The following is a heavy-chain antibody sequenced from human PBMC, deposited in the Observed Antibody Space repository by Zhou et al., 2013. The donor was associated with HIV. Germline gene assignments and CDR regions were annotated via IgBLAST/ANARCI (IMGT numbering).Heavy chain of an antibody. Sequence: QVQLVQSGAEVKKPGASVRISCKASGYTFTRYLIHWVRQAPGQGLEWMGWINPNSGGTNYAQKFQGRVTMTRDTSISTAYMELSRLRSDDTAVYYCARDSGSSWYFDYWGQGTLVTVSS. CDR1: GYTFTRYL. V-gene: IGHV1-2*02. J-gene: IGHJ4*02. D-gene: IGHD6-13*01. CDR3: ARDSGSSWYFDY. CDR2: INPNSGGT.